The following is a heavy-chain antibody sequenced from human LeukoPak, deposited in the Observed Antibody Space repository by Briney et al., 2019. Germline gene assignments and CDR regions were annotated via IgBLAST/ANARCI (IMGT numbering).Heavy chain of an antibody. CDR1: GGSISSYY. V-gene: IGHV4-59*01. D-gene: IGHD1-7*01. CDR2: IYYSGST. J-gene: IGHJ6*03. CDR3: AXDGGGTTMRTXXYXMDV. Sequence: KPSETLSLTCTVSGGSISSYYWSWIRQPPGKGLEWIGYIYYSGSTNYNPSLKSRVTISVDTSKNQFSLKLSSVTAADTAVYYCAXDGGGTTMRTXXYXMDVWGXGXTXXV.